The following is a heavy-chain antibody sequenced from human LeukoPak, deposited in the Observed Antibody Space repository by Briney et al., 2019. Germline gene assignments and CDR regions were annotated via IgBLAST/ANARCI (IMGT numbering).Heavy chain of an antibody. D-gene: IGHD7-27*01. Sequence: GGSLRLSCAASGFTFSSYAMGWIRQAPGKGLEWVSTISDSGSTTYYADSVKGRFTISRDNSKNTLYLQMNSLSAEDTAVYHSAKVSDWGRPSYIDYWGQGTLVTVSS. J-gene: IGHJ4*02. CDR3: AKVSDWGRPSYIDY. CDR1: GFTFSSYA. CDR2: ISDSGSTT. V-gene: IGHV3-23*01.